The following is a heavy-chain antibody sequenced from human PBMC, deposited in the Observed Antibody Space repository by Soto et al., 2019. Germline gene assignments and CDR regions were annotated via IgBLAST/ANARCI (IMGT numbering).Heavy chain of an antibody. V-gene: IGHV4-39*01. J-gene: IGHJ4*02. CDR2: IYYSGST. Sequence: QLQLQESGPGLVKPSETLSLTCTVSGGSISSSSYYWGWIRQPPGKGLGWIGSIYYSGSTYYNPSLKSRVTISVDTSKNQFSLKLSSVTAADTAVYYCARRDYDFWSGYHFDYWGQGTLVTVSS. CDR1: GGSISSSSYY. CDR3: ARRDYDFWSGYHFDY. D-gene: IGHD3-3*01.